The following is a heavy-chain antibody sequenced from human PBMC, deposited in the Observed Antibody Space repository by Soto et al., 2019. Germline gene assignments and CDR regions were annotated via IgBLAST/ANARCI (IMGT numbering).Heavy chain of an antibody. J-gene: IGHJ6*02. Sequence: GGSLRLYCAASGFTFSSYGMHWVRQAPGKGLEWVAVISYDGSNKYYADSVKGRFTISRDNSKNTLYLQMNSLRAEDTAVYYCAKGGFRKSGYSSSWSTGARYYGMDVWGQGTTVTVSS. CDR3: AKGGFRKSGYSSSWSTGARYYGMDV. V-gene: IGHV3-30*18. CDR1: GFTFSSYG. D-gene: IGHD6-13*01. CDR2: ISYDGSNK.